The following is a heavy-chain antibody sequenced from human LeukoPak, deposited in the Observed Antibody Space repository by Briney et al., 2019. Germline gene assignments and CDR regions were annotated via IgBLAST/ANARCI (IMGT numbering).Heavy chain of an antibody. J-gene: IGHJ6*02. CDR3: ARLARITLVQGQSYYYHSMDV. D-gene: IGHD3-10*01. CDR1: GADISGQY. Sequence: SETLSLTCIVSGADISGQYWSWIRRPPGKGLEWIGYVHYSGVTNYSPSLQSRLTISADMSQNQISLRLNSATAADTAVYYCARLARITLVQGQSYYYHSMDVWGPGTTVTVSS. V-gene: IGHV4-59*11. CDR2: VHYSGVT.